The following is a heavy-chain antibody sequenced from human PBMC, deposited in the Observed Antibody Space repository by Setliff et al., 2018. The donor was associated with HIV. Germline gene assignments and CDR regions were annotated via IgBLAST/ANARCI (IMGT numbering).Heavy chain of an antibody. V-gene: IGHV1-46*01. CDR2: INPENGDT. CDR3: ARGRKDLTMVRVPNFDY. CDR1: GYIFRNHY. J-gene: IGHJ4*02. D-gene: IGHD3-10*01. Sequence: ASVKVSCKASGYIFRNHYIHWVRQAPGKGLEWMAMINPENGDTINAQKFLGRVTLTRDTSLNTFCMELTNLRSEDTAFYYCARGRKDLTMVRVPNFDYWGQGTLVTVSS.